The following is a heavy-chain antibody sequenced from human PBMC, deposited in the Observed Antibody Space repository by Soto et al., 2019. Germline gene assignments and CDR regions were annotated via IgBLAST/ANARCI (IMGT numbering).Heavy chain of an antibody. CDR2: VYDTGST. D-gene: IGHD3-10*01. J-gene: IGHJ6*02. Sequence: QVQLQQSGPGLVKPSETLSLTCTVSSGPSRTHNWGWIRQSPGRGLEWIGYVYDTGSTSYNPSLESRVTISADTSTIHISLTLSSVTAADTAVYYCVRQGIGALHGLVDVWGQGTTVSVSS. CDR3: VRQGIGALHGLVDV. CDR1: SGPSRTHN. V-gene: IGHV4-59*08.